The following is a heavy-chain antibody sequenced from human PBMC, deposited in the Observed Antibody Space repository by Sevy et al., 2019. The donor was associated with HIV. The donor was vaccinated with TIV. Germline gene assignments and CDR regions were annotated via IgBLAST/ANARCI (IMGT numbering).Heavy chain of an antibody. J-gene: IGHJ5*02. CDR2: ISSSGTTI. Sequence: GGSLRLSCAASGSTFSSYEMTWVRQAPGKGLEWISSISSSGTTIYYGDSVEGRFTISRDNPKNSLYLQMNSLRAEDTAVYYCARKGGAYDIGFDPWGQGTLVTVSS. CDR1: GSTFSSYE. V-gene: IGHV3-48*03. CDR3: ARKGGAYDIGFDP. D-gene: IGHD3-22*01.